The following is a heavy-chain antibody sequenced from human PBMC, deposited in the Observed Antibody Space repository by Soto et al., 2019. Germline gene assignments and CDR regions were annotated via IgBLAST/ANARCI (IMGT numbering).Heavy chain of an antibody. CDR3: ARVVATEEVGGYNWFDP. CDR2: IYHSGST. Sequence: SETLSLTCAVSSGSISSSNWWSWVRQPPGKGLEWIGEIYHSGSTNYNPSLKSRVTISVDKSKNQFSLKLSSVTAADTAVYYCARVVATEEVGGYNWFDPWGQGTLVTVSS. CDR1: SGSISSSNW. V-gene: IGHV4-4*02. J-gene: IGHJ5*02. D-gene: IGHD3-16*01.